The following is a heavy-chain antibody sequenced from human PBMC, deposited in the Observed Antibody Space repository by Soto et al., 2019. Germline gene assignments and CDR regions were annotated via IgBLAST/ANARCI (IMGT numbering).Heavy chain of an antibody. V-gene: IGHV2-5*02. Sequence: QLTLKESGPTLVKPTQTLTLTCTFSGFSFTTDGMGVGWIRQPPGKALEWLALIYWDDDKRYSPSLKSRLTITKYASRNQVVLTLTNMDPADTATYSCAHLYWAASGTRYYFDYWGQGTLVTVSS. CDR1: GFSFTTDGMG. CDR2: IYWDDDK. CDR3: AHLYWAASGTRYYFDY. D-gene: IGHD6-13*01. J-gene: IGHJ4*02.